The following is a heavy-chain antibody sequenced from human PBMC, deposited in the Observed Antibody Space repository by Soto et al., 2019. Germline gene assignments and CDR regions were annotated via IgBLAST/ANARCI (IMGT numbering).Heavy chain of an antibody. J-gene: IGHJ5*02. CDR2: ISGSGGST. Sequence: PGGSLRLSCAGSGFSFDAYGMHWVRQAPGKGLEWVSAISGSGGSTYYADSVKGRFTISRDNSKNTLYLQMNSLRAEDTAVYYCAKDLDSSGYNWFDPWGQGTLVTVSS. D-gene: IGHD3-22*01. V-gene: IGHV3-23*01. CDR1: GFSFDAYG. CDR3: AKDLDSSGYNWFDP.